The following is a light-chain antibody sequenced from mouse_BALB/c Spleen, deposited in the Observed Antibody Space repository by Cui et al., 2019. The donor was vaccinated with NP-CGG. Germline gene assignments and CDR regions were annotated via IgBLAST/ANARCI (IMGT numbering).Light chain of an antibody. J-gene: IGKJ4*01. CDR3: QQSNSWPPFT. Sequence: DIVLTQFPATLSVTPVASVSLSCRASQSISNYLHWYQQKSHGSPGLLIKYASQSISGIPSRFSGSGSGTDFTLSINSVETEDFGMYFCQQSNSWPPFTFGSGAKLEIK. CDR1: QSISNY. CDR2: YAS. V-gene: IGKV5-45*01.